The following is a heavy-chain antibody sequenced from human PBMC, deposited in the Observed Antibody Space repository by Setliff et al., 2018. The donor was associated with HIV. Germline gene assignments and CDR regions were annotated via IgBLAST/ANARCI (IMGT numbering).Heavy chain of an antibody. CDR2: MNPNSGNT. CDR3: ARVHAVVVPAVYYYYYGMDV. J-gene: IGHJ6*02. D-gene: IGHD2-2*01. V-gene: IGHV1-8*03. Sequence: ASVKVSCKASGYTFTSYDINWVRQATGQGLEWMGWMNPNSGNTGYAQKFQGRVTITRNTSISTAYMELSSLRSEDTAVYYCARVHAVVVPAVYYYYYGMDVWGQGTTVTVSS. CDR1: GYTFTSYD.